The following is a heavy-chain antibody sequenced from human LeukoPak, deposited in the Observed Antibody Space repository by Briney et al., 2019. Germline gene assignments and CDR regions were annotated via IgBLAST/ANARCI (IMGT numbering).Heavy chain of an antibody. D-gene: IGHD5-18*01. CDR2: IKSDESAI. J-gene: IGHJ4*02. V-gene: IGHV3-7*01. Sequence: PGGSLRLSCAASGFTFSSYAMSWVRQAPGQGLEWVAMIKSDESAIYYVDSVKGRFTISRDNAKNSLYLQMNSLRAEDTAVYYCASLDTAMVRDSEYWGQGTLVTVSS. CDR1: GFTFSSYA. CDR3: ASLDTAMVRDSEY.